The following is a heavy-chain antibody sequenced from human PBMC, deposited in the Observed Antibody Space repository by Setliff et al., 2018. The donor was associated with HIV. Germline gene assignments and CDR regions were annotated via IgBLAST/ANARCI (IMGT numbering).Heavy chain of an antibody. J-gene: IGHJ5*02. Sequence: SETLSLTCTVSGDSINTHYWSWIRQPPGKGLEWIGCISHSGNTNFNPSLNSRVTISLDTSKNQFSLRLTSLTAADTALYYCARSTVGAGASFPWGRGILVTSPQ. D-gene: IGHD1-26*01. CDR2: ISHSGNT. V-gene: IGHV4-59*11. CDR3: ARSTVGAGASFP. CDR1: GDSINTHY.